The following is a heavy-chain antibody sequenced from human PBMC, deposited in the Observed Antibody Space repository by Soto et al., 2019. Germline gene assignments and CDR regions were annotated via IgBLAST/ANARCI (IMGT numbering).Heavy chain of an antibody. CDR3: AKGGGCSGGSCYYGMDV. CDR2: ISYDGSNK. V-gene: IGHV3-30*18. J-gene: IGHJ6*02. CDR1: GFTFSSYG. Sequence: SLRLSCAASGFTFSSYGMHWVRQAPGKGLEWVAVISYDGSNKYYADSVKGRFTISRDNSKNTLYLQMNSLRAEDTAVYYCAKGGGCSGGSCYYGMDVWGQGTTVTVSS. D-gene: IGHD2-15*01.